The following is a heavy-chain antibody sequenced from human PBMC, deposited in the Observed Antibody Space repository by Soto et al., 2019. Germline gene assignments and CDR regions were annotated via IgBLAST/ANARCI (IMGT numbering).Heavy chain of an antibody. CDR1: GGSISSGAYY. CDR2: IYYTGST. J-gene: IGHJ6*04. V-gene: IGHV4-31*03. D-gene: IGHD6-13*01. Sequence: QVQLQESGPGLVKPSQTLSLICTVSGGSISSGAYYWSWIRQHPGKGLAWIGYIYYTGSTYYNPSLKSRVTLSVDMAKDQFSLNLRSVTAADTAVYYCARDSGIDKTMEVWGKGTTVTVSP. CDR3: ARDSGIDKTMEV.